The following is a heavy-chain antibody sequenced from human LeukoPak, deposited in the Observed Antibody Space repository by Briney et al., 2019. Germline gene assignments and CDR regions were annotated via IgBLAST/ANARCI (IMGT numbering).Heavy chain of an antibody. CDR1: GFTFSDFY. V-gene: IGHV3-11*01. CDR3: ARAAYYYDSSGYRP. D-gene: IGHD3-22*01. J-gene: IGHJ5*02. Sequence: GGSLRLSCAASGFTFSDFYMSWIRQAPGKGLEWVSYISSSGSTIYYADSVKGRFTISRDNAKNSLHLQMNSLRAEDTAVYYCARAAYYYDSSGYRPWGQGTLVTVSS. CDR2: ISSSGSTI.